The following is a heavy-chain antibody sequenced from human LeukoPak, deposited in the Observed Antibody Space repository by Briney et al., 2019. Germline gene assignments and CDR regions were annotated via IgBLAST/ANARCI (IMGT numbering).Heavy chain of an antibody. J-gene: IGHJ4*02. D-gene: IGHD3-3*01. CDR3: VTRGLRVVIVDY. CDR1: GFTFNNYA. V-gene: IGHV3-23*01. CDR2: ITGSGGST. Sequence: GGSLRLSCAASGFTFNNYAMSWVRQAPGKGLEWVSAITGSGGSTYSADSVKGRFTISRDNSKNTLYLQMNSLRADDTAVYYCVTRGLRVVIVDYWGQGTLVTVSS.